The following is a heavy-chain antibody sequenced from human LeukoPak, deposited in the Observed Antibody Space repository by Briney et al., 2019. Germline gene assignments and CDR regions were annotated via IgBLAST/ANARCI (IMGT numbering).Heavy chain of an antibody. J-gene: IGHJ5*02. CDR1: GFALNSYS. CDR3: ARVAVAGPTGWFDP. V-gene: IGHV3-21*01. Sequence: PGGSLRLSCAASGFALNSYSLAWVRQAPGKGLEWVSSISSTSAYIHYADSVKGRFTISRDNIDNVLYLQMSSLRAEDTAVYYCARVAVAGPTGWFDPWGQGTLVTVSS. CDR2: ISSTSAYI. D-gene: IGHD6-13*01.